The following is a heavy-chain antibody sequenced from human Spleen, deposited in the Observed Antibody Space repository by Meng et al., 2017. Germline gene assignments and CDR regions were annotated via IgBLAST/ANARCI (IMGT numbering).Heavy chain of an antibody. V-gene: IGHV3-11*04. J-gene: IGHJ4*02. CDR3: ARVLGYGDYFDY. D-gene: IGHD4-17*01. CDR1: GFIFSDYY. Sequence: GESLKISCAASGFIFSDYYMSWIRQAPGKGLEWVSYISSRGSAIYYADSVKGRFTISRDNVQNSLYLQMNSLRAEDTAVYYCARVLGYGDYFDYWGQGTLVTGAS. CDR2: ISSRGSAI.